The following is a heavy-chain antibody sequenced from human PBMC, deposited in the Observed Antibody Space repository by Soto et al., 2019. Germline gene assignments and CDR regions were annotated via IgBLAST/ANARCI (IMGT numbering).Heavy chain of an antibody. D-gene: IGHD6-13*01. CDR2: ISSSSSTI. CDR3: ARVKGQEYSSSWYEFGFDY. V-gene: IGHV3-48*01. Sequence: GGSLRLSCAASGFTFSSYSMNWVRQAPGKGLEWVSYISSSSSTIYYADSVKGRFTISRDNAKNSLYLQMNSLRAEDTAVYYCARVKGQEYSSSWYEFGFDYWGQGTLVTVSS. J-gene: IGHJ4*02. CDR1: GFTFSSYS.